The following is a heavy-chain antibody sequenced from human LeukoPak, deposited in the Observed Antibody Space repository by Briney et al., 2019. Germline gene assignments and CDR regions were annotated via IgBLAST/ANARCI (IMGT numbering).Heavy chain of an antibody. V-gene: IGHV3-23*01. CDR1: GFTFSSYA. CDR3: AKDRFDSSGWYSHPPCFDY. D-gene: IGHD6-19*01. J-gene: IGHJ4*02. CDR2: ISGSGGST. Sequence: GGSLRLSCAASGFTFSSYAMSWVRQAPGKGLEWVSAISGSGGSTYYADSVKGRFTISRDNSKNTLYLQMNSLRAEDTAVYYCAKDRFDSSGWYSHPPCFDYWGQGTLVTVSS.